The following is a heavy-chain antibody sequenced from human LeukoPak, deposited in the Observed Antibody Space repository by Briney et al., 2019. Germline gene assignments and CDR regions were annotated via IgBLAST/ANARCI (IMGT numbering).Heavy chain of an antibody. CDR2: LNQDGSEK. V-gene: IGHV3-7*05. CDR3: AKGGAGYCSSTSCLYYFNY. D-gene: IGHD2-2*01. J-gene: IGHJ4*02. CDR1: GFTFRSYW. Sequence: GGSLRLSCAASGFTFRSYWMSWVRQAPGKGLEWVAILNQDGSEKYYVDSVKGRFTISRDNAENSLYLQMNSLRAEDTAVYYCAKGGAGYCSSTSCLYYFNYWGQGTLVTVSS.